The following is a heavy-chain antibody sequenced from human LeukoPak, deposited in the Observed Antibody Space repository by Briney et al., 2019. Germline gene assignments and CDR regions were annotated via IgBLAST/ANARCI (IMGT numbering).Heavy chain of an antibody. Sequence: PSETLSLTCSVSGDSITGYYWGWVRQPPGKGLEWIGETYHSGITNYNPSLKSRVSISVDKSKNQFSLTLTSVSAADTAVYFCARYNYFDSSGYLDYWGQGTQVTVSA. V-gene: IGHV4-34*01. CDR1: GDSITGYY. CDR2: TYHSGIT. CDR3: ARYNYFDSSGYLDY. D-gene: IGHD3-22*01. J-gene: IGHJ4*02.